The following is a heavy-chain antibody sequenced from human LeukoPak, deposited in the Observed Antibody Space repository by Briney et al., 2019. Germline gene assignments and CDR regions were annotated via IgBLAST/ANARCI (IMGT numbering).Heavy chain of an antibody. CDR1: GFTFSSYA. V-gene: IGHV3-23*01. J-gene: IGHJ4*02. CDR3: ASGVVIITAFDS. CDR2: ISGSGIST. Sequence: PGESLRLSCAASGFTFSSYAMTWVRQAPGKGLEWVSTISGSGISTYYADSVKGRFTNSRDNSRNMVSLQMNSLRAEDTAVYYCASGVVIITAFDSWGQGTLVTVSS. D-gene: IGHD3-22*01.